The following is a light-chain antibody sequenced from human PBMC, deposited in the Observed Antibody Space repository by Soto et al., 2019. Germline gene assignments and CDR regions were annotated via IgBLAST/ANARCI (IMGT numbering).Light chain of an antibody. CDR1: QSVSNS. CDR3: HQRYNWPRVT. V-gene: IGKV3-11*01. J-gene: IGKJ5*01. CDR2: DVS. Sequence: EIVLTQSPATLSLSPGERVTLSCRASQSVSNSLAWYQQKPGQPPSLLIYDVSNRATGIPARFSGSGSGTEFALTITSLEPEDFAVYFCHQRYNWPRVTFGQGTQLEIK.